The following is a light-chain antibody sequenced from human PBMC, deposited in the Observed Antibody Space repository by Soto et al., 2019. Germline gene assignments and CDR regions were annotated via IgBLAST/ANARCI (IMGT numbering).Light chain of an antibody. CDR2: DVS. CDR3: SSYTTTTRL. CDR1: SSDVGGYNY. Sequence: QSALTQPRSVSGSPGQSVTISCTGTSSDVGGYNYVSWYQQHPGKAPKFMIYDVSKRPSGVPDRFSGSKSGNTASLTISGLQAEDEAVYYCSSYTTTTRLFGGGTKLTVL. V-gene: IGLV2-11*01. J-gene: IGLJ3*02.